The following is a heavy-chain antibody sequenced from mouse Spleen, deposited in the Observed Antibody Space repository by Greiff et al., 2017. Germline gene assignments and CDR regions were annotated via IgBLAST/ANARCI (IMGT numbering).Heavy chain of an antibody. Sequence: EVKVEESGGGLVKPGGSLKLSCAASGFTFSSYTMSWVRQTPAKRLEWVATISSGGGNTYYPDSVKGRFTISRDNARNTLYLQMSSLRSEDTAMYYCARLIGYYSYDWFAYWGQGTLVTVSA. CDR3: ARLIGYYSYDWFAY. J-gene: IGHJ3*01. D-gene: IGHD2-12*01. CDR2: ISSGGGNT. V-gene: IGHV5-9*04. CDR1: GFTFSSYT.